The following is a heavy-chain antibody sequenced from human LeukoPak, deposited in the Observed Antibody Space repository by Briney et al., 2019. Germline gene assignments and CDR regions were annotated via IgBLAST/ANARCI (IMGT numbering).Heavy chain of an antibody. V-gene: IGHV4-61*01. CDR2: IYYSGST. J-gene: IGHJ4*02. CDR1: GGSVSSGSYY. CDR3: ARQTYYDILTGSPFDY. Sequence: PSETLSLTCTVSGGSVSSGSYYWSWIRQPPGKGLEWIGYIYYSGSTNYNPSLKRRVTISVDTSKNQSSLKLSSVTAADTAVYYCARQTYYDILTGSPFDYWGQGTLVTVSS. D-gene: IGHD3-9*01.